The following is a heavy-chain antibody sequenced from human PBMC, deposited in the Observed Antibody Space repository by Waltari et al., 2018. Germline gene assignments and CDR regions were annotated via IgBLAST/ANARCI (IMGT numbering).Heavy chain of an antibody. J-gene: IGHJ5*02. Sequence: LQLQESGPGLVKPSETLSLTCPVPGGSISSSGSYWGWIRQPPGKGLEWIGSISYSGITYYNTSLMSRVTISVDTSKNQFSLKLTSVIAAETAVFYCARFSKSANWIDPWGQGTLVTVSS. V-gene: IGHV4-39*01. CDR3: ARFSKSANWIDP. CDR2: ISYSGIT. CDR1: GGSISSSGSY. D-gene: IGHD3-3*02.